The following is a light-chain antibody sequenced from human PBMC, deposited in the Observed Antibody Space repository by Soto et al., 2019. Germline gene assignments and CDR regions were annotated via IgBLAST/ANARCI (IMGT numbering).Light chain of an antibody. CDR2: AAS. CDR3: QKFNSYPLN. CDR1: QSISTY. J-gene: IGKJ4*01. V-gene: IGKV1-9*01. Sequence: DIQITHSPSSLSASVVDRVTITCLASQSISTYLHWYQQKPGKAPNLLIYAASTLQSGVPSRFSGSGSGTEFTLTISSLQPEDFATYHCQKFNSYPLNFGGGTKVDIK.